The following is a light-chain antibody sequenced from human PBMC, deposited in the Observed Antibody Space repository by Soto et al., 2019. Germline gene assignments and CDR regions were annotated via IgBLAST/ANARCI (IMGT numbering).Light chain of an antibody. Sequence: DIQMTQSPSTLSASVGDRVTITCRASQSVNTWLAWYQQSPGKAPKLLISDAPSLESGVPSRFSGTGSGTEFTLTIGSLQPDDFATYYCQQYTSFGYTFGKGTKLEIK. CDR2: DAP. V-gene: IGKV1-5*01. CDR1: QSVNTW. J-gene: IGKJ2*01. CDR3: QQYTSFGYT.